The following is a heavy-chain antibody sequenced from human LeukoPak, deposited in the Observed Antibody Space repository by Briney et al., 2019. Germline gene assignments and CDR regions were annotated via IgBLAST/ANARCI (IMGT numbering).Heavy chain of an antibody. CDR2: IYSGGST. V-gene: IGHV3-66*01. Sequence: GGSLRLSCAASGFTVSSNYMTWVRQAPGKGLECVSVIYSGGSTYYADSVKGRFTISRDNSKNTLYLQMNSLRAEDTAVYYCARVWSGTGYLIDYWGQGTLVTVSS. CDR3: ARVWSGTGYLIDY. D-gene: IGHD3/OR15-3a*01. J-gene: IGHJ4*02. CDR1: GFTVSSNY.